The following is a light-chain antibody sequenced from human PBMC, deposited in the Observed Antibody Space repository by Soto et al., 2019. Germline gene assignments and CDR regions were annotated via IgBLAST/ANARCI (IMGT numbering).Light chain of an antibody. CDR3: QQYGSSPWT. V-gene: IGKV3-20*01. Sequence: EIVLTQSPGTLSLSPGERVTLSCRASQSVGSNYLAWYQQKPGQSPRLLIYAASGRATGIPDRFSGSGSGTDFNLTISRLETEDSAMYYCQQYGSSPWTFGQGTKVEVK. CDR1: QSVGSNY. CDR2: AAS. J-gene: IGKJ1*01.